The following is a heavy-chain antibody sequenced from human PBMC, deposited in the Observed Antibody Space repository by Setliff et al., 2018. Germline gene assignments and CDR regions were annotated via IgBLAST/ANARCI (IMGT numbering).Heavy chain of an antibody. CDR2: IKQDGSEK. J-gene: IGHJ3*02. V-gene: IGHV3-7*03. Sequence: PGGSLRLSCAASGFTFSSYWMSWVRQAPGKGLEWVANIKQDGSEKYYADSVKGRFTISRDNAKNSLYLQMNSLRAEDTALYYCAKGPRVDYGDYVGAFDIWGQGTMVTVSS. CDR3: AKGPRVDYGDYVGAFDI. CDR1: GFTFSSYW. D-gene: IGHD4-17*01.